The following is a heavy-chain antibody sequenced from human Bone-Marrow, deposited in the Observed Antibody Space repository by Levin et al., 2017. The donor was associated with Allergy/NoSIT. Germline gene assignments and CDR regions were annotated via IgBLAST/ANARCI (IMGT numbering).Heavy chain of an antibody. D-gene: IGHD1-26*01. CDR1: GGSFSGYY. Sequence: GSLRLSCAVYGGSFSGYYWSWIRQPPGKGLELIGVINHSGSTNYNPSLKSRVTISVDTSKNQLSLKLSSVTAADTAVYYCARVGAAGGLFDYWGQGTLVTVSS. J-gene: IGHJ4*02. CDR2: INHSGST. CDR3: ARVGAAGGLFDY. V-gene: IGHV4-34*01.